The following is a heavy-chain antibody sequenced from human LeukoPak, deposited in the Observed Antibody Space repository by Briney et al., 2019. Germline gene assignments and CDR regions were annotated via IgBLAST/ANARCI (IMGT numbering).Heavy chain of an antibody. CDR2: IYTSGST. J-gene: IGHJ2*01. CDR1: GGSISSYY. CDR3: ARDGYNEEDWYFDL. D-gene: IGHD5-24*01. V-gene: IGHV4-4*07. Sequence: PSETLSLTCTVSGGSISSYYWSWIRQPAGKGLEWIGRIYTSGSTNYNPSLKSRVTMSVDTSKNQFSLKLSSVTAADTAVYYCARDGYNEEDWYFDLWGRGILVTVSS.